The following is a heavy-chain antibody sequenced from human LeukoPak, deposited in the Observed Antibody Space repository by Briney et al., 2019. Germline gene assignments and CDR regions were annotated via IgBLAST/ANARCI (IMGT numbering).Heavy chain of an antibody. CDR2: INQDSSER. D-gene: IGHD3-16*01. V-gene: IGHV3-7*01. J-gene: IGHJ4*02. Sequence: GESLRLSCVGSGITNYWMTWVRQAPGKGLESVANINQDSSERYYLDSVKGRFTTSRDNTKSSLFLQMNSLRVEDTGIYYCATDLNWVAYWGQGARVTVSS. CDR3: ATDLNWVAY. CDR1: GITNYW.